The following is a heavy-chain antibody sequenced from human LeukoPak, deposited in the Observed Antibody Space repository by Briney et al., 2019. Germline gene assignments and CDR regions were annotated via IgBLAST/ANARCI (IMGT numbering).Heavy chain of an antibody. CDR2: INTNTGNP. CDR1: GYTFTSYA. CDR3: ARSEYYYDSSGDGAYYYYGMDV. D-gene: IGHD3-22*01. Sequence: ASVKVSCKASGYTFTSYAMNWVRQAPGQGLEWMGWINTNTGNPTYAQGFTGRFVFSLDTSVSTAYLQISSLKAEDTAVYYCARSEYYYDSSGDGAYYYYGMDVWGQGTMVTVSS. V-gene: IGHV7-4-1*02. J-gene: IGHJ6*02.